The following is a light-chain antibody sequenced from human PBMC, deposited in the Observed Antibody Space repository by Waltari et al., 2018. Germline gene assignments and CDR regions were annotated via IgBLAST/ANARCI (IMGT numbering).Light chain of an antibody. CDR3: QQYYSPPQT. Sequence: DIVMTQYPDSLAVSLGERATIHFRSSQSVLYSANKRNFLGWDQQKPGQPPKLLIYWASTRESGVPDRFSGSGSGTDFTLTISTLQAEDVAIYYCQQYYSPPQTFGQGTKLEIK. J-gene: IGKJ2*01. CDR1: QSVLYSANKRNF. CDR2: WAS. V-gene: IGKV4-1*01.